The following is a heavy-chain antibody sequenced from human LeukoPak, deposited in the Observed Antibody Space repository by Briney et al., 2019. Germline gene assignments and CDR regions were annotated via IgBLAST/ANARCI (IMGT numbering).Heavy chain of an antibody. J-gene: IGHJ4*02. CDR1: GGSISNSSSY. CDR3: ARGTRIAAYDY. Sequence: SETLSLTCTVSGGSISNSSSYWGWIRQPPGKGLEWIGSIYYSGSTYYNPSLKSRVTISVDTSKNQFSLKLSSVTAADTAVYYCARGTRIAAYDYWGQGTLVTVSS. V-gene: IGHV4-39*01. CDR2: IYYSGST. D-gene: IGHD6-13*01.